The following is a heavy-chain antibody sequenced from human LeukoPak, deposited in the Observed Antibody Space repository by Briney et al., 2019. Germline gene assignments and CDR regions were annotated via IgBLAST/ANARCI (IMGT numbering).Heavy chain of an antibody. V-gene: IGHV1-18*01. CDR1: GYTFMNYG. D-gene: IGHD6-19*01. CDR2: ISAYNGHT. CDR3: ARVVSSGWYDYYYMDV. Sequence: RASVKVSCKASGYTFMNYGINWVRQAPGQGLEWMGWISAYNGHTNYAQKVQGRVTMTTDTSTSTAYMELRSLRSDDTAVYYCARVVSSGWYDYYYMDVWGKGTTVTISS. J-gene: IGHJ6*03.